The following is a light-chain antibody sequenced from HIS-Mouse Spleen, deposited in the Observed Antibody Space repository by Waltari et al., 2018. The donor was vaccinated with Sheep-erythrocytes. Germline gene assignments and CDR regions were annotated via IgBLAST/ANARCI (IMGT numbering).Light chain of an antibody. V-gene: IGLV2-23*01. CDR1: SSDVGSYNL. CDR3: CSYAGSSTWV. CDR2: EGS. Sequence: QSALTQPASVSGSPGQSITIPCTGTSSDVGSYNLVSWYQQHPGKAPKLMIYEGSKRPSGLSNRFSGSNSGNTASLTISGLQAEDEADYYCCSYAGSSTWVFGGGTKLTVL. J-gene: IGLJ3*02.